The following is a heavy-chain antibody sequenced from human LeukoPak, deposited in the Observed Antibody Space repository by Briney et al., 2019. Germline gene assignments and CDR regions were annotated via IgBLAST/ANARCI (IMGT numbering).Heavy chain of an antibody. CDR2: ISGNSGST. V-gene: IGHV3-23*01. CDR1: GFTFSSYA. J-gene: IGHJ4*02. D-gene: IGHD1-26*01. Sequence: PGGSLRLSCAASGFTFSSYAMSWVRQAPGKGLEWASSISGNSGSTYYADSVKGRFTISRDNSKNTVYLQMNSLRAEDTAVYYCAKVSAWAMVGATYFDYWGQGTLVTVSS. CDR3: AKVSAWAMVGATYFDY.